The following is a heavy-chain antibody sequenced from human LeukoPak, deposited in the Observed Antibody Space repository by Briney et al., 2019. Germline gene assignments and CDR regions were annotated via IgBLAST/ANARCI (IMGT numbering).Heavy chain of an antibody. CDR1: GFTFSSYW. CDR3: ARDLDGSGDYHWFDP. CDR2: INGDGSGT. J-gene: IGHJ5*02. D-gene: IGHD3-10*01. V-gene: IGHV3-74*01. Sequence: GGSLRLSCAASGFTFSSYWMHWVRHAPGKGLVWVSRINGDGSGTTYADSVEGRFTISRDNAKNTLYLQMNSLRAEDTAVYYCARDLDGSGDYHWFDPWGQGTLVTVSS.